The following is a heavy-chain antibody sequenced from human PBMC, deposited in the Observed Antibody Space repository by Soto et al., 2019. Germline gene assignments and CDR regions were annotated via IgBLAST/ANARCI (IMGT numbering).Heavy chain of an antibody. J-gene: IGHJ6*02. CDR2: IIPIFGTA. D-gene: IGHD6-6*01. Sequence: ASVKVSCKASGGTFSSYAISWVRQAPGQGLEWMGGIIPIFGTANYAQKFQGRVTITADESTSTAYMELSSLRSEDTAVYYCGRKGKYSSSSPHYYYGMDVCGQGTTVTVSS. V-gene: IGHV1-69*13. CDR1: GGTFSSYA. CDR3: GRKGKYSSSSPHYYYGMDV.